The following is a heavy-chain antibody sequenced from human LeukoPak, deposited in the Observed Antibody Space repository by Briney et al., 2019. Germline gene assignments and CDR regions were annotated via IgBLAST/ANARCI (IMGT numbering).Heavy chain of an antibody. CDR1: EFTFSSYA. CDR3: ARARYSSGWYFPSY. D-gene: IGHD6-19*01. V-gene: IGHV3-30*14. J-gene: IGHJ4*02. Sequence: GGSLRLSCAASEFTFSSYAMHWVRQAPGKGLEWVAVISYDGSNKYYADSVKGRFTISRDNSKNTLYLQMNSLRAEDTAVYYCARARYSSGWYFPSYWGQGTLVTVSS. CDR2: ISYDGSNK.